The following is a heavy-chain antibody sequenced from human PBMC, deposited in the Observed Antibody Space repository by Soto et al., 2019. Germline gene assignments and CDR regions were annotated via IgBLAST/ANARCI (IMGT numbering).Heavy chain of an antibody. J-gene: IGHJ4*02. D-gene: IGHD3-9*01. CDR2: ISSSSSYI. CDR1: GFTFSSYS. CDR3: ARGIDDILTGPYHYFDY. Sequence: GGSLTLSCAASGFTFSSYSMNWVRQAPGKGLEWVSSISSSSSYIYYADSVKGRFTISRDNAKNSLYLQMNSLRAEDTAVYYCARGIDDILTGPYHYFDYWGQGTLVTVSS. V-gene: IGHV3-21*01.